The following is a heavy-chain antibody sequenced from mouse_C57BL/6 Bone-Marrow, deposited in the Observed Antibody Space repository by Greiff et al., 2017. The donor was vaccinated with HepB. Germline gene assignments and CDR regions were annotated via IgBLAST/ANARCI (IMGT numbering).Heavy chain of an antibody. CDR2: IWSDGST. D-gene: IGHD1-1*01. CDR1: GFSLTSYG. CDR3: ASGSSYAGYAMDY. V-gene: IGHV2-6*03. J-gene: IGHJ4*01. Sequence: QVQLKESGPGLVAPSQSLSITCTVSGFSLTSYGVHWVRQPPGKGLEWLVVIWSDGSTTYNSALKSRLSISKDNSKSQVFLKMNSLQTDDTAMYYCASGSSYAGYAMDYWGQGTSVTVSS.